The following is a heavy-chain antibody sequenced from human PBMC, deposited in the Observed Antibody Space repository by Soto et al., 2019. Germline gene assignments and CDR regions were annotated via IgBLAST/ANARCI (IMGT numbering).Heavy chain of an antibody. Sequence: ASVKVSCKASGYTFTSYYMHWVRHGLGQRLEWMGIINPRCSSTSYAQKFQGRVTMTRDTSTSTVYMEMSRLISEDTAVYSCARDPPLGGWNLTPRGDYWGQGTQVTVSS. V-gene: IGHV1-46*01. CDR1: GYTFTSYY. J-gene: IGHJ4*02. D-gene: IGHD1-7*01. CDR2: INPRCSST. CDR3: ARDPPLGGWNLTPRGDY.